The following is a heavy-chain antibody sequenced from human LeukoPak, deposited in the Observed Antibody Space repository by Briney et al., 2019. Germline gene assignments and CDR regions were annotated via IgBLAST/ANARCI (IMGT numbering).Heavy chain of an antibody. J-gene: IGHJ4*02. CDR2: ISGSGGST. Sequence: GGSLRLSCAASGFTFSSYAMSWVRQAPGKGLEWVSAISGSGGSTYYADSVKGRFTISRDNSKNQLYLQMNSLRAEDTAVYYCAKVPYCGGDCYWYFDYWGQGTLVTGSS. V-gene: IGHV3-23*01. CDR1: GFTFSSYA. CDR3: AKVPYCGGDCYWYFDY. D-gene: IGHD2-21*02.